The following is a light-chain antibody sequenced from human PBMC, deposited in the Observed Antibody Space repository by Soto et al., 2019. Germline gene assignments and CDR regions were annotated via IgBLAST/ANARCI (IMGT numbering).Light chain of an antibody. CDR2: EGN. CDR1: STDIGNYPL. J-gene: IGLJ2*01. CDR3: SSYAGTRVL. V-gene: IGLV2-23*01. Sequence: QLVLTQPASVSGSPGQSITISCTGTSTDIGNYPLVSWYQQHPGKAPKLVIHEGNKRPSGVSNRFSGSKSGYTASLTISGLQADDEADYYCSSYAGTRVLFGGGTKLTVL.